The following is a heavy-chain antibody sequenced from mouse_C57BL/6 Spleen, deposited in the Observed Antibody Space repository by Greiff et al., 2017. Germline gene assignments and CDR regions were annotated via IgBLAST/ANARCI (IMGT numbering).Heavy chain of an antibody. CDR3: ASRGWRGGYFDV. Sequence: VQLKESGPGLVKPSQSLSLTCSVTGYSITSGYYWNWIRQFPGNKLEWMGYISYDGSNNYNPSLKNRISITRDTSKNQFFLKLNSVTTEDTATYYWASRGWRGGYFDVWGTGTTVTVSS. CDR2: ISYDGSN. J-gene: IGHJ1*03. V-gene: IGHV3-6*01. CDR1: GYSITSGYY. D-gene: IGHD2-3*01.